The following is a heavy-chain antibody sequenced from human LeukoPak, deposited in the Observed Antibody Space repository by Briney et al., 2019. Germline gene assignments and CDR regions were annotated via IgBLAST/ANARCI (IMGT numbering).Heavy chain of an antibody. D-gene: IGHD6-13*01. CDR2: ISSSSSYI. CDR3: ARAGIIAAAGTGWFDP. CDR1: GFTFSSYS. V-gene: IGHV3-21*01. J-gene: IGHJ5*02. Sequence: GGSLRLSCAASGFTFSSYSMNWVRQAPVKGLEWVSSISSSSSYIYYADSVEGRFTISRDNAKNSLCLQMNSLRAEDTAVYYCARAGIIAAAGTGWFDPWGQGTLVTVSS.